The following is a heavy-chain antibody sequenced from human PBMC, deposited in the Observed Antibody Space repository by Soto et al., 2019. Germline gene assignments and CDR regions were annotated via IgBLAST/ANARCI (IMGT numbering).Heavy chain of an antibody. Sequence: AASVKVSCKASGGTFSSYAISWVRQAPGQGLEWMGGIIPIFGTANYAQKFQGRVTITADESTSTAYMELSSLRSEDTAVYYCARAHGNPPATPYYYYGMDVWGQGTTVTVSS. D-gene: IGHD6-25*01. CDR2: IIPIFGTA. CDR1: GGTFSSYA. CDR3: ARAHGNPPATPYYYYGMDV. J-gene: IGHJ6*02. V-gene: IGHV1-69*13.